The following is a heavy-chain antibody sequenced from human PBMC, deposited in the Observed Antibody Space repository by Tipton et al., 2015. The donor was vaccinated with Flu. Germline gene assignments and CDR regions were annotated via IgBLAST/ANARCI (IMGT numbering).Heavy chain of an antibody. V-gene: IGHV5-51*01. Sequence: VQLVQSGAEVKKPGESLKISCKGSGYSFTSYWIGWVRQMPGKGLEWMGIIYPGDSDTRYSPSFQGQVTISADKSISTAYLQWSSLKASDTAMYYCARLYYYDSSGFELGGGAFDIWGQGTMVTVSS. CDR3: ARLYYYDSSGFELGGGAFDI. D-gene: IGHD3-22*01. J-gene: IGHJ3*02. CDR1: GYSFTSYW. CDR2: IYPGDSDT.